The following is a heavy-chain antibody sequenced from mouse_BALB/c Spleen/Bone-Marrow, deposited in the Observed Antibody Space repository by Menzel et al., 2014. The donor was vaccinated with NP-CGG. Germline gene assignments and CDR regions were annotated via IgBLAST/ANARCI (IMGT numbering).Heavy chain of an antibody. CDR1: GYTFTSYY. D-gene: IGHD2-2*01. Sequence: VQLQQSGAELVKPGASVELSCKASGYTFTSYYMYWVKQRPGQGLEWIGEINPSNGGADFNEKFKIKATLTVDKSSSTAYMQLSSLTSEDSAVYYCTTSRGYNWFAYWGQGTLVTVSA. V-gene: IGHV1S81*02. J-gene: IGHJ3*01. CDR2: INPSNGGA. CDR3: TTSRGYNWFAY.